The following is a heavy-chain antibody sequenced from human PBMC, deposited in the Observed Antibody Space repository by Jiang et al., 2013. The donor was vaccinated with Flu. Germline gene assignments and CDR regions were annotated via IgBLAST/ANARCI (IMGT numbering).Heavy chain of an antibody. Sequence: GPGLVKPSETLSLTCTVSGGSISSYYWSWIRQPPGKGLEWIGYIYYSGSTNYNPSLKSRVTISVDTSKNQFSLKLSSVTAADTAVYYCARQGPGSSGYYYDYWGQGTLVTVSS. D-gene: IGHD3-22*01. CDR3: ARQGPGSSGYYYDY. V-gene: IGHV4-59*08. CDR2: IYYSGST. J-gene: IGHJ4*02. CDR1: GGSISSYY.